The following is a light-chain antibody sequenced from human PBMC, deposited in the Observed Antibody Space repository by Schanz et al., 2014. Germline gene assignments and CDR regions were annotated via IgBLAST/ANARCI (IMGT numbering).Light chain of an antibody. CDR2: DVS. V-gene: IGLV2-8*01. CDR1: SSDVGGYNY. Sequence: QSALTQPPSASGSPGQSVAISCTGTSSDVGGYNYVSWYQHHPGKAPKLMIYDVSKRPSGVPDRFSGSKSGNTAFLTVSGVQAEDEADYYCSSYAGSIYVFGTGTKLIVL. J-gene: IGLJ1*01. CDR3: SSYAGSIYV.